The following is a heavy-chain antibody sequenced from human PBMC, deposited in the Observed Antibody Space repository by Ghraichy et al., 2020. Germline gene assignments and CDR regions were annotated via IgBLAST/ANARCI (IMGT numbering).Heavy chain of an antibody. J-gene: IGHJ2*01. D-gene: IGHD6-13*01. CDR1: GYTFTSYA. CDR3: ARVAAAGTRMYFDL. CDR2: INTNTGNP. V-gene: IGHV7-4-1*02. Sequence: ASVKVSCKASGYTFTSYAMNWVRQAPGQGLEWMGWINTNTGNPTYAQGFTGRFVFSLDTSVSTAYLQISSLKAEDTAVYYCARVAAAGTRMYFDLWGRGTLVTVSS.